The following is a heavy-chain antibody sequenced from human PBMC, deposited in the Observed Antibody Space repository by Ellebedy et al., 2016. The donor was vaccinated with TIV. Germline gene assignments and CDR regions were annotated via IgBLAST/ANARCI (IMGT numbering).Heavy chain of an antibody. D-gene: IGHD6-13*01. V-gene: IGHV1-18*01. Sequence: ASVKVSCXASGYTFTSYGISWVRQAPGQGLEWMGWISAYNGNTNYAQKLQGRVTMTTDTSTSTAYMELRSLRSDDTAVYYCARDGYSSSAAHYYYYGMDVWGQGTTVTVSS. J-gene: IGHJ6*02. CDR1: GYTFTSYG. CDR2: ISAYNGNT. CDR3: ARDGYSSSAAHYYYYGMDV.